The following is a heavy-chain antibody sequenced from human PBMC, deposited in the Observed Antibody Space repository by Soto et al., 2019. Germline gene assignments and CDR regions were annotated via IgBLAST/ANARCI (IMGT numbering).Heavy chain of an antibody. J-gene: IGHJ5*02. CDR1: GGSTSSYY. Sequence: PSETLSLTCTVSGGSTSSYYWSWIRQPPGKGLEWIGYIYYSGSTNYNPSLKSRVTISVDTSKNQFSLKLSSVTAADTAVYYCARELGYCSSTSCFNWFDPWGQGTLVTVSS. D-gene: IGHD2-2*01. V-gene: IGHV4-59*01. CDR2: IYYSGST. CDR3: ARELGYCSSTSCFNWFDP.